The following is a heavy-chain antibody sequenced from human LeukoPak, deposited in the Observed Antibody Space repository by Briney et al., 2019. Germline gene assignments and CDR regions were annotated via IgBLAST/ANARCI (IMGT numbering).Heavy chain of an antibody. CDR3: AGPGVGSGRYGAFDI. Sequence: PSETLSLTCTVSGGSISSYYWSWIRQPPGKGLEWIGYIFYSGSTNYNPSLESRVTMSVDTSKNQFSLKLRSVTAADTAVYYCAGPGVGSGRYGAFDIWGQGTLVIVSS. V-gene: IGHV4-59*08. D-gene: IGHD5-18*01. J-gene: IGHJ3*02. CDR1: GGSISSYY. CDR2: IFYSGST.